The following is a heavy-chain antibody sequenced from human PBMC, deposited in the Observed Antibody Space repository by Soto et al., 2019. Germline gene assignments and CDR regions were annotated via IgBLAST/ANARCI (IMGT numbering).Heavy chain of an antibody. CDR1: GYTFTSYG. V-gene: IGHV1-18*01. CDR3: VRVQITGTTVDY. J-gene: IGHJ4*02. CDR2: ISAYNGNT. D-gene: IGHD1-7*01. Sequence: ASVKVSCKASGYTFTSYGISWVRQAPGQGLEWMGWISAYNGNTNYAQKLQGRVTMTTDTSTSTAYMELRSLRSDDTAVYYCVRVQITGTTVDYWGQGTLVTVSS.